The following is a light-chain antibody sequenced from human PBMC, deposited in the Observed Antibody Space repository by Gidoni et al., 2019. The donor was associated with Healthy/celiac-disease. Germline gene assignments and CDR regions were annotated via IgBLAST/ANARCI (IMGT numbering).Light chain of an antibody. CDR2: AAS. CDR3: QQLNSYPLT. J-gene: IGKJ3*01. CDR1: QGISSY. V-gene: IGKV1-9*01. Sequence: DIQLTQSPSFLSASVGDRVTITCRASQGISSYLAWHQQKPGKAPKLLIYAASTLQSGVPSRFSGSGSGTEFTLTISSLQPEDFATYYCQQLNSYPLTFXXXTKVDIK.